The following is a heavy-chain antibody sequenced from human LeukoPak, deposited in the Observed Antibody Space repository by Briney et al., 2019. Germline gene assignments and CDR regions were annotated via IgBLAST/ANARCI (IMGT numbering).Heavy chain of an antibody. D-gene: IGHD2-21*02. V-gene: IGHV4-59*08. CDR2: ISNSGST. J-gene: IGHJ6*02. CDR1: GASISSCY. CDR3: ARHGAWGARYHYYGLDV. Sequence: SETLSLTCTVSGASISSCYWSWIRQPPGKGLEWIGYISNSGSTKFNPSLKSRVTMSQDTSKNQFSLNLTSVTAADTAMYFCARHGAWGARYHYYGLDVWGQGTTVTVSS.